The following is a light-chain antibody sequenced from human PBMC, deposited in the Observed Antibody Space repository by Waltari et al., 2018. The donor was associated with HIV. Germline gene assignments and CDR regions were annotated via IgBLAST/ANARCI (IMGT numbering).Light chain of an antibody. Sequence: QSVLTQPPSVSAAPGPKVTISCSGSSPNIGNNYVSWYQQLPGTAPKLLIYDSNKRPSGIPDRFSGSKSGTSATLGITGLQTGDEAGYYCGTWDSSLSAYVFGTGTKVTVL. V-gene: IGLV1-51*01. J-gene: IGLJ1*01. CDR3: GTWDSSLSAYV. CDR1: SPNIGNNY. CDR2: DSN.